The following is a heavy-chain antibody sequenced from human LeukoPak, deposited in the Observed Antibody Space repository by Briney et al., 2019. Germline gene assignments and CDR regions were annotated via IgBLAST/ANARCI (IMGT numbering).Heavy chain of an antibody. CDR2: INHSGNT. V-gene: IGHV4-34*01. J-gene: IGHJ4*02. D-gene: IGHD5-24*01. Sequence: SETLSLTCAVYGGSFSGYYWSWIRQPPGKGLEWIGEINHSGNTNYNPSLKSRVTISVDTSKNQFSLKLSSVTAADTAVYYCAREATIFRGRREPNYFDYWGQGTLVTVSS. CDR3: AREATIFRGRREPNYFDY. CDR1: GGSFSGYY.